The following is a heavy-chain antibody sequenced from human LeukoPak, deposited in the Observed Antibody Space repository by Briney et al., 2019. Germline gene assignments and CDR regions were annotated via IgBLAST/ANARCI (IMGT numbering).Heavy chain of an antibody. CDR1: GFTFSSYV. CDR2: IWYDGSNK. D-gene: IGHD3-22*01. J-gene: IGHJ4*02. V-gene: IGHV3-33*01. CDR3: ARGRITMILDY. Sequence: GGSLRLSCAASGFTFSSYVMHWVRQAPGKGLEWVAVIWYDGSNKYYADSVKGRFTISRDNSKNTLYLQMNSLRAEDTAVYYCARGRITMILDYWGQGTLVTVSS.